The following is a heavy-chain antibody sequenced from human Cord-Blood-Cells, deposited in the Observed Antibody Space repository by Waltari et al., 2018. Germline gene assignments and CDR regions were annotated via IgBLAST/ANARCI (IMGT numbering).Heavy chain of an antibody. CDR1: GGSISSSSYY. J-gene: IGHJ3*02. D-gene: IGHD7-27*01. CDR2: RYYSGST. CDR3: ARHKRTGDKDAFDI. V-gene: IGHV4-39*01. Sequence: QLQLQESGPGLVKPSETLSLTCTVSGGSISSSSYYWGWIRQPPGKGLAWIGSRYYSGSTYNNPSLKRRVTISVDTSKNQFSLKLSSVTAADTAVDYCARHKRTGDKDAFDIWGQGTMVTVSS.